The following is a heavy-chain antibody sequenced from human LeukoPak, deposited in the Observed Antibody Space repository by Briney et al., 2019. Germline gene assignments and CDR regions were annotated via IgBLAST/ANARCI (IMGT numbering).Heavy chain of an antibody. J-gene: IGHJ4*02. Sequence: SKTLSLTCTVSGDSITSHYWSWIRQPPGKGLEWIGYIYDTGGANYNPSLKSRVTISRDTSKNQFSLNVTSVTAADTAIYYCARGHYYGNSGDYWGQGTLVTVSS. CDR2: IYDTGGA. CDR1: GDSITSHY. D-gene: IGHD3-22*01. CDR3: ARGHYYGNSGDY. V-gene: IGHV4-59*11.